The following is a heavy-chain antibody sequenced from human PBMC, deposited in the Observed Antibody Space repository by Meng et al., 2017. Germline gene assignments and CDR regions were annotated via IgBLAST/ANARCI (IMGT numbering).Heavy chain of an antibody. D-gene: IGHD3-3*01. Sequence: GESLKISCAASGFTFSSNEMNWVRQAPGKGLEWVSYISSSGSTIYYADSVKGRFTISRDNAKNSLYLQMNSLRAEDTAVYYCARDGGITIFGVVTPDYYYYYGMDVWGQGTTVTVSS. V-gene: IGHV3-48*03. CDR3: ARDGGITIFGVVTPDYYYYYGMDV. J-gene: IGHJ6*02. CDR2: ISSSGSTI. CDR1: GFTFSSNE.